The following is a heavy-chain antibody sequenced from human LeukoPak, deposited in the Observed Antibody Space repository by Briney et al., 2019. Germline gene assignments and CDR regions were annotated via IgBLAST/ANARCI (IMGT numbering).Heavy chain of an antibody. D-gene: IGHD2-2*02. CDR1: GFTFSSYS. J-gene: IGHJ4*02. CDR2: ISSSSSYI. Sequence: GGSLRLSCAASGFTFSSYSMNWVRQAPGKGLEWVSSISSSSSYIYYADSVKGRFTISRDNAKNSLYLQMNSPRAEDTAVYYCARDRCSSTSCYSDYWGQGTLVTVSS. CDR3: ARDRCSSTSCYSDY. V-gene: IGHV3-21*01.